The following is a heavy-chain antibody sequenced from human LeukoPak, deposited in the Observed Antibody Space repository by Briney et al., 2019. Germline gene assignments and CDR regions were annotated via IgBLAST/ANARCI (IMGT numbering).Heavy chain of an antibody. V-gene: IGHV4-59*01. D-gene: IGHD4-23*01. J-gene: IGHJ4*02. CDR3: ARDYGGKFDY. CDR2: IYSSGNT. Sequence: PSETLSLTCTVSGGSIGRYYWSWIRQPPGKGLKWLGYIYSSGNTNYNPSLKSRVTISVDTSRNQFSLKLSSVTAADTAVYYCARDYGGKFDYWGQGTLVTVSS. CDR1: GGSIGRYY.